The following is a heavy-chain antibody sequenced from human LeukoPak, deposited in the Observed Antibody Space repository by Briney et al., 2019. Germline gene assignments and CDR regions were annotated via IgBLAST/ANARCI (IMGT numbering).Heavy chain of an antibody. CDR2: ISYDGVDK. D-gene: IGHD6-13*01. V-gene: IGHV3-30*04. J-gene: IGHJ5*02. Sequence: PGRSLRLSCAASGGTFTSSPMHWVRQAPGKGLEWVAVISYDGVDKYSADSVKGRFTVSRDNSKNTLSLQMNSLRPEDTAVYYCASSNPRFLWYSHLESWGQGTLVTVSS. CDR1: GGTFTSSP. CDR3: ASSNPRFLWYSHLES.